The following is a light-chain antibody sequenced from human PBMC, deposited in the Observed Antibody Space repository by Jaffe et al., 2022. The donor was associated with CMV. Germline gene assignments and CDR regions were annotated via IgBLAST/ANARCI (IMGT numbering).Light chain of an antibody. Sequence: EIVLTQSPATLSLSPGERATLSCRASQSVSNYLAWYRQKAGQAPRLLIYDASTRAAGIPARISGSGSGTDFTLTISSLEPEDFAVYYCHQGSNWPFTFGPGTQVEIK. J-gene: IGKJ3*01. CDR2: DAS. CDR3: HQGSNWPFT. V-gene: IGKV3-11*01. CDR1: QSVSNY.